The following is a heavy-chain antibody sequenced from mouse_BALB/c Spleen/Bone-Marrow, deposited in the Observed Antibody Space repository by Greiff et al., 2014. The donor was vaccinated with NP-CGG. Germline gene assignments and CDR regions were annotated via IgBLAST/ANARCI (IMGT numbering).Heavy chain of an antibody. Sequence: DVMLVESGGGLVQPGGSRKLSCAASGFTFSDYGMAWVRQAPGKGPEWVAFISNLAYSIYYADTVTGRFTISRANAKNTLDLEMSSLRSEDTAMYYCAREGGAMDYWGQGTSVTVSS. CDR3: AREGGAMDY. V-gene: IGHV5-15*02. CDR1: GFTFSDYG. CDR2: ISNLAYSI. J-gene: IGHJ4*01.